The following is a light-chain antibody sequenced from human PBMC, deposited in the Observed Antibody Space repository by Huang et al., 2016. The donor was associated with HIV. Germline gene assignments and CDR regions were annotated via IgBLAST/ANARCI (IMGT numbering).Light chain of an antibody. V-gene: IGKV1-39*01. J-gene: IGKJ1*01. CDR2: AAS. CDR3: QQSYSIPWT. Sequence: IQMTQSPSSLPAFVGDRVTITCRASQSITTYLNWYQQKKGESPKLLIYAASILQSGVPLSFGGSGSGTNFSLTITNLQSEDFAVYYCQQSYSIPWTFGQGTRVEI. CDR1: QSITTY.